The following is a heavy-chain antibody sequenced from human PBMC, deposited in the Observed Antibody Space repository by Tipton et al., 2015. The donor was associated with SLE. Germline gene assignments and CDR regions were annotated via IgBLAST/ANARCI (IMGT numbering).Heavy chain of an antibody. CDR3: AREPIVGATQ. D-gene: IGHD1-26*01. CDR2: TYTNENT. Sequence: TLSLTCTVSGGSISSYYWSWIRQPAGGGLEWIGRTYTNENTNYNPSLKSRVTMSVDTSNNQFSLKLNPVTAADTAVYYCAREPIVGATQWGQGTLVTVSS. J-gene: IGHJ4*02. V-gene: IGHV4-4*07. CDR1: GGSISSYY.